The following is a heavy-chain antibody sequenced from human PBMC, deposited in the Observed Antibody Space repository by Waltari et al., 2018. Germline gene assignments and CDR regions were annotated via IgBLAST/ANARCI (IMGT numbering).Heavy chain of an antibody. J-gene: IGHJ5*02. D-gene: IGHD3-3*02. CDR3: ARDRRRIYRNGWFDP. CDR1: GGSISSGDFF. V-gene: IGHV4-30-4*08. Sequence: QVQLQGSGPGLVKPSQTLSLICTVSGGSISSGDFFWNWIRQPPGRGLEWIGYIYYTGSTYYNPSLKSRVTISVDTSKNQFSLKLSSVTAADTAVYYCARDRRRIYRNGWFDPWGQGTLVTVSS. CDR2: IYYTGST.